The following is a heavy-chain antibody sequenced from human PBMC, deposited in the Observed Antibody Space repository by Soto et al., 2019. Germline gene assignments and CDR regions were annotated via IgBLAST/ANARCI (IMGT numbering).Heavy chain of an antibody. CDR2: ISYDGSNK. CDR1: GFTFSSYA. J-gene: IGHJ4*02. Sequence: QVQLVESGGGVVQPGRSLRLSCAASGFTFSSYAMHWFRQAPGKGLEWVAVISYDGSNKYYADSVKGRFTISRDNSKNTLYLQMNSLRAEDTAVYYCARVRGTTGFDYWGQGTLVTVSS. CDR3: ARVRGTTGFDY. V-gene: IGHV3-30-3*01. D-gene: IGHD4-17*01.